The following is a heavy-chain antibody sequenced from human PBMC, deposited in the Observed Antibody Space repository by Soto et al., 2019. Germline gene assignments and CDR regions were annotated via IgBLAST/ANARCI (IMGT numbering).Heavy chain of an antibody. D-gene: IGHD5-12*01. CDR3: ARDQGATAKNPAFDY. Sequence: SETLSLTCTVSGGSISSYYWSWIRQPAGKGLEWIGRIYTSGSTNYNPSLKSRVTMSVDTSKNQFSLKLSSVTAADTAVYYCARDQGATAKNPAFDYWGQGTLVTVSS. V-gene: IGHV4-4*07. CDR1: GGSISSYY. CDR2: IYTSGST. J-gene: IGHJ4*02.